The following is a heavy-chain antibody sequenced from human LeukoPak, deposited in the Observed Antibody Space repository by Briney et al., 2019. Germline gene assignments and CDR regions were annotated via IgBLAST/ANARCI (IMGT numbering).Heavy chain of an antibody. CDR3: AREYDYGDPGIDY. Sequence: PGGSLRLSCAASGFTFRSYWMTWVRQAPGKGLEWVANINQDGSEKNYMDSVKGRFTIFRDNPKNSLYLEMDSLRVEDTAVYYCAREYDYGDPGIDYWGQGALVTVFS. J-gene: IGHJ4*02. CDR1: GFTFRSYW. D-gene: IGHD4-17*01. CDR2: INQDGSEK. V-gene: IGHV3-7*01.